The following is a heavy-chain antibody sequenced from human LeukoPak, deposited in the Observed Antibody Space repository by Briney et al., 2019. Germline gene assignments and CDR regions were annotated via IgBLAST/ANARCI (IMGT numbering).Heavy chain of an antibody. J-gene: IGHJ1*01. V-gene: IGHV4-61*01. CDR3: AREGPLYYYDSSGYHIL. D-gene: IGHD3-22*01. CDR2: IYYSGST. Sequence: SETLSLTCAVSGYSISSSYYCSWIRQPPGKGLEWIGYIYYSGSTNYNPSLKSRVTISVDTSKNQFSLKLSSVTAADTAVYYCAREGPLYYYDSSGYHILWGQGTLVTVSS. CDR1: GYSISSSYY.